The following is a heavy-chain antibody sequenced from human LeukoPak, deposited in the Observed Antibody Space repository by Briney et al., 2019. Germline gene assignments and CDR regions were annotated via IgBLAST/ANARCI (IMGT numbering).Heavy chain of an antibody. D-gene: IGHD3-9*01. CDR2: VYYSGST. V-gene: IGHV4-39*01. Sequence: PSETLSLTCTVSGGSISSSSYYWGWIRQPPGKGLEWIGSVYYSGSTYYNPSLKSRVTISVDTSKNQFSLKLSSVTAADTAVYYCARLEGILRYFDWLSGRFDPWGQGTLVTVSS. CDR3: ARLEGILRYFDWLSGRFDP. CDR1: GGSISSSSYY. J-gene: IGHJ5*02.